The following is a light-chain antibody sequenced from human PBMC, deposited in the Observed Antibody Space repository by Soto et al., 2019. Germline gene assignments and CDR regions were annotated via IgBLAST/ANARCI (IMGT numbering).Light chain of an antibody. CDR3: RSFASTHTYV. Sequence: QSVLTQPASVSGSPGQSNTISCTGTSSDVAFYNHVSWYQQHPGKAPKLLIYEVNNRPSGVSHRFSGSKSGNTASLTISGLQAEVEADYYCRSFASTHTYVFGNGTKVTVL. V-gene: IGLV2-14*01. CDR2: EVN. CDR1: SSDVAFYNH. J-gene: IGLJ1*01.